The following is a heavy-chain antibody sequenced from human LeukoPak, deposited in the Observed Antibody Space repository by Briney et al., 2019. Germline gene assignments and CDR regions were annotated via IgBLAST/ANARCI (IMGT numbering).Heavy chain of an antibody. CDR1: EFTFDSYA. D-gene: IGHD3-10*01. CDR2: ISYDGSNE. CDR3: ARGSWFGELLPFDY. Sequence: GGSLRLSCAASEFTFDSYAMHWVRQAPGKGLEWVAVISYDGSNEYYTDSVRGRFSISRDNSKNTLYLQMNSLSAEDTAVYYCARGSWFGELLPFDYWGQGTLVTVSS. V-gene: IGHV3-30-3*01. J-gene: IGHJ4*02.